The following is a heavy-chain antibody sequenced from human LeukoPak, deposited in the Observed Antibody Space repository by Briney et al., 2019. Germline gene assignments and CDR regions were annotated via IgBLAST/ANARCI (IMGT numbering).Heavy chain of an antibody. V-gene: IGHV1-3*01. CDR1: GYTFTSYA. CDR3: ARDPPMTTVVSGAFDI. Sequence: ASVKVSCKASGYTFTSYAMHWVRQAPGQRLEWMGWINAGNGNTKYSQKFQGRVTITRDTSASTAYMELRSLRSDDTAVYYCARDPPMTTVVSGAFDIWGQGTMVTVSS. J-gene: IGHJ3*02. CDR2: INAGNGNT. D-gene: IGHD4-23*01.